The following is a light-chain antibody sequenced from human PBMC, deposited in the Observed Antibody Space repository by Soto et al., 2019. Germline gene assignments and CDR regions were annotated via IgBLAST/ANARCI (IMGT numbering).Light chain of an antibody. Sequence: DIVLTQTTLSSPVTLGQPASISCRSSQSLVHRDGNTYFNWLQQRPGQPPRLLIYKISKRFPGVPDRFIGSGAGTDFTLKISRVEAEDVGVYFCMQATQSYTFGQGTKLEIK. CDR2: KIS. CDR3: MQATQSYT. CDR1: QSLVHRDGNTY. V-gene: IGKV2-24*01. J-gene: IGKJ2*01.